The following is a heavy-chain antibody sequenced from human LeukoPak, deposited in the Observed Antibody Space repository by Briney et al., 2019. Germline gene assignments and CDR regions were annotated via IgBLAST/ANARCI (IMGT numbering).Heavy chain of an antibody. V-gene: IGHV1-8*02. CDR3: AAYLMSISWYREGDYFDY. D-gene: IGHD6-13*01. J-gene: IGHJ4*02. Sequence: ASVTVSCKASGYTFTGYYMHWVRQATGQGLEWMGWMNPNSGNTAYAQKFQGRVTMTRNTSISTAYMELSSLRSEDTAVYYCAAYLMSISWYREGDYFDYWGQGSLVTVSS. CDR2: MNPNSGNT. CDR1: GYTFTGYY.